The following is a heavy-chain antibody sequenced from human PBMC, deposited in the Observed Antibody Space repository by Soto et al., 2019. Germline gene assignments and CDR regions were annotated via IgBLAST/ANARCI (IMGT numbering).Heavy chain of an antibody. CDR2: IYPGDSDT. J-gene: IGHJ5*02. CDR1: GYSFTSYW. Sequence: XESLKISCTGVGYSFTSYWIAWVRQTPGKGLEWMGIIYPGDSDTRYSPSFEGQVTISVDKSITTAYLQWSSLKASDTAMYYCARGYRNTTICDHWFDPSGQGTLVTVFS. D-gene: IGHD2-2*01. V-gene: IGHV5-51*01. CDR3: ARGYRNTTICDHWFDP.